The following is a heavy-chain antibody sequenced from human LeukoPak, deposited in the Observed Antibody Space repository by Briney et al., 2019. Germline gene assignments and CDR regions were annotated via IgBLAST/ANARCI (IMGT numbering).Heavy chain of an antibody. CDR1: GGTFSSYA. J-gene: IGHJ4*02. CDR3: ARHFQSSGWYYFDY. V-gene: IGHV1-18*01. Sequence: ASVKVSCKASGGTFSSYAISWVRQSPGQGLEWMGWISAYNGNTNYAQKLQGRVTMTTDTSTSTAYMELRSLRSDDTAVYYCARHFQSSGWYYFDYWGQGTLVTVSS. CDR2: ISAYNGNT. D-gene: IGHD6-19*01.